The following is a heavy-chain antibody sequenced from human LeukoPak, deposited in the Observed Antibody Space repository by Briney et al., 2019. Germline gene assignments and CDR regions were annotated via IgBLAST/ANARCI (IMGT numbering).Heavy chain of an antibody. J-gene: IGHJ4*02. CDR3: AKSVYHSGNY. D-gene: IGHD3-10*01. Sequence: PGGSLRLSCAASGLTISTYGMSWVRQAPGEGLEWVSSISGGTTYYADSVKGRFTISRDNSKNTVSLQMNSLRAEDTAVYYCAKSVYHSGNYWGQGTLVTVSS. V-gene: IGHV3-23*01. CDR1: GLTISTYG. CDR2: ISGGTT.